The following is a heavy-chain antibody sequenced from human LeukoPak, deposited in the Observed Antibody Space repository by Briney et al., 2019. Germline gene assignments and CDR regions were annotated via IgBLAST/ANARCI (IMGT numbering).Heavy chain of an antibody. J-gene: IGHJ2*01. V-gene: IGHV1-18*04. Sequence: ASVKVSCKASGYTFTSYGISWVRQAPGQGLEWMGWISAYNGSTNYAQKLQGRVTMTTDTSTSTAYMELRSLRSDDTAVYYCARWFCSSTSCYDWYFDLWGRGTLVTVSS. CDR2: ISAYNGST. CDR1: GYTFTSYG. D-gene: IGHD2-2*01. CDR3: ARWFCSSTSCYDWYFDL.